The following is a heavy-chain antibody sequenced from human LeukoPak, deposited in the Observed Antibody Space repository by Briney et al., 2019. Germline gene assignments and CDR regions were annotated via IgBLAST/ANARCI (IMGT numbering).Heavy chain of an antibody. D-gene: IGHD3-3*01. CDR2: INPNSGGT. Sequence: ASVKVSCKASGYTFTGYYMHWVRQAPGQGLEWMGWINPNSGGTNYAQKFQGRVTMTRDTSISTAYMELSGLRSDDTAVYYCATDHYDFWSGYHHAFDIWGQGTMVTVSS. V-gene: IGHV1-2*02. CDR1: GYTFTGYY. J-gene: IGHJ3*02. CDR3: ATDHYDFWSGYHHAFDI.